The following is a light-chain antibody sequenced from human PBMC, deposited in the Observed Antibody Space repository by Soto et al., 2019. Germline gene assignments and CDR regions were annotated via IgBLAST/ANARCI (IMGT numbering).Light chain of an antibody. Sequence: EVVLTQSPATLSVSPGERATLSCRASQSVSSYLAWYQQRPGQAPRLLIYGASTRATGIPARFSGSGSGTEFTLTISSLQSEDFAVYYCQQYNDWPPWTFGQGTKV. CDR2: GAS. J-gene: IGKJ1*01. CDR1: QSVSSY. V-gene: IGKV3-15*01. CDR3: QQYNDWPPWT.